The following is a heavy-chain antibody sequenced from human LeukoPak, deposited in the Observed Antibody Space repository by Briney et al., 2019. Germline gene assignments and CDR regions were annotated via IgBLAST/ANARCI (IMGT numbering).Heavy chain of an antibody. J-gene: IGHJ5*02. Sequence: KPSETLSLTCTVSGGSISSYYWSWIRQPPGKGLEWIGYIYYSGSTNYNPSLKSRVTISVDTSKNQFSLKLSSVTAADTAVYYCARDCGIAAAGGGFDPWGQGTLVTVSS. V-gene: IGHV4-59*01. CDR3: ARDCGIAAAGGGFDP. D-gene: IGHD6-13*01. CDR2: IYYSGST. CDR1: GGSISSYY.